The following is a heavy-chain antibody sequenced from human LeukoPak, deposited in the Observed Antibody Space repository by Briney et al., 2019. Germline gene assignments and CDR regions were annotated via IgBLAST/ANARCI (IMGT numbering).Heavy chain of an antibody. CDR2: IKGGGGDP. CDR1: GFTFSTSA. J-gene: IGHJ4*02. D-gene: IGHD2-21*02. V-gene: IGHV3-23*01. Sequence: GGSLRLSCAASGFTFSTSAMGWVRQAPGKGLEWVSSIKGGGGDPFYADSVKGRFTISRDNSKNTLFLQLNSLRADDSAVYYCAKGGHDFNPFYWWGQGTLVTVSS. CDR3: AKGGHDFNPFYW.